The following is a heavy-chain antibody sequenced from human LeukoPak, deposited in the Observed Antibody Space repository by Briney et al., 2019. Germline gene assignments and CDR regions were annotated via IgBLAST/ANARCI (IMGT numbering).Heavy chain of an antibody. CDR1: GFTFSSYS. J-gene: IGHJ5*02. Sequence: GGPLRLSCAASGFTFSSYSMNWVRQAPGKGLEWVSSISSSSSYIYYADSVKGRFTISRDNAKNSLYLQMNSLRAEDTAVYYCARDMGYCTNGVCWSNWFDPWGQGTLVTVSS. V-gene: IGHV3-21*01. CDR2: ISSSSSYI. CDR3: ARDMGYCTNGVCWSNWFDP. D-gene: IGHD2-8*01.